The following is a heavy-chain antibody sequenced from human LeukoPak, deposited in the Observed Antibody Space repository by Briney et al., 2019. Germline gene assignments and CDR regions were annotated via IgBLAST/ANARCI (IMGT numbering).Heavy chain of an antibody. V-gene: IGHV3-30-3*01. CDR3: AREDLDYGDPVD. CDR2: TSDDGSLT. J-gene: IGHJ4*02. D-gene: IGHD4-17*01. Sequence: GRSLRLSCATSGFTFRTYAMHWVRQAPGKGLEWVAITSDDGSLTSYADSVKGRFTISRDNAKNSLYLQMNSLRAEDTAVYYCAREDLDYGDPVDWGQGTLVTVSS. CDR1: GFTFRTYA.